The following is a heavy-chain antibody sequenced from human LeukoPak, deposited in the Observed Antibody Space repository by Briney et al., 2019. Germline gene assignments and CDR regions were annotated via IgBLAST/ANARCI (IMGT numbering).Heavy chain of an antibody. D-gene: IGHD3-9*01. V-gene: IGHV3-48*01. Sequence: GGSLRLSCAASGFTFSSYSMNWVRQAPGKGLEWVSYISSSSSTIYYADSVKGRFTISRDNAKNSLYLQMNSLRAEDTAVYYCHGGEYYDILTGYYTRDYYYYMDVWGKGTTVTISS. CDR2: ISSSSSTI. J-gene: IGHJ6*03. CDR3: HGGEYYDILTGYYTRDYYYYMDV. CDR1: GFTFSSYS.